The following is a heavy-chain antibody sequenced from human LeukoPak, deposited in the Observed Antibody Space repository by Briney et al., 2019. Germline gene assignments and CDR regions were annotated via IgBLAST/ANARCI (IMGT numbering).Heavy chain of an antibody. CDR2: IQEDGKKE. D-gene: IGHD2-21*02. J-gene: IGHJ4*02. V-gene: IGHV3-7*01. Sequence: GGSLRLSCEASGFTFTKFWMSWVRQAPGKGLEWVANIQEDGKKENYVDSVRGRFTISRDNAKNSIYLQMNSLRVEDTAVYYCAKDIVGGGDDYWGQGTLVTVSS. CDR1: GFTFTKFW. CDR3: AKDIVGGGDDY.